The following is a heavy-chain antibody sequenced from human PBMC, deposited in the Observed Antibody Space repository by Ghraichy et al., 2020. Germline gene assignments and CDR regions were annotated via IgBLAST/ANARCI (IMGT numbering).Heavy chain of an antibody. V-gene: IGHV3-64*01. D-gene: IGHD3-10*01. CDR3: ARIDGSGSYYRRGDY. CDR1: GFTFSNYA. Sequence: GGSLRLSCAASGFTFSNYAMHWVRQAPGKGLEYVSAISSNGGSTYYANSVKGRFTISRDNSKNTLYLQMGSLRAEDMAVYYCARIDGSGSYYRRGDYWGQGTLVTVSS. J-gene: IGHJ4*02. CDR2: ISSNGGST.